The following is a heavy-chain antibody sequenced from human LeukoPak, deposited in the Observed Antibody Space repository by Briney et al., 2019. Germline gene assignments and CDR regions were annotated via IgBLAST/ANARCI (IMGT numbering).Heavy chain of an antibody. J-gene: IGHJ4*02. D-gene: IGHD3-10*01. CDR2: IIWSGGST. Sequence: GGSLRLSCAASGFTFDDYGMSWVRQAPGKGLEWVSGIIWSGGSTGYADSVKGRFTISRDNAKNSLYLQMNSLRAEDTAVYYCARDRFTMVRGVNDYWGQGTLVTVSS. V-gene: IGHV3-20*04. CDR1: GFTFDDYG. CDR3: ARDRFTMVRGVNDY.